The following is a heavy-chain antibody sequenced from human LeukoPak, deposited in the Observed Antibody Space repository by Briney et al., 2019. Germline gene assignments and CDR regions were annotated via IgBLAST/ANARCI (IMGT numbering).Heavy chain of an antibody. CDR3: ARDYYDSSGYAGSDAFDI. J-gene: IGHJ3*02. CDR1: GYTFTSYG. CDR2: ISAYNGNT. V-gene: IGHV1-18*01. D-gene: IGHD3-22*01. Sequence: ASVKVSCKASGYTFTSYGISWVRQAPGQGLEWMGWISAYNGNTNYAQKLQGRVTMTTDTSTSTAYMGLRSLRSDDTAVYYCARDYYDSSGYAGSDAFDIWGQGTMVTVSS.